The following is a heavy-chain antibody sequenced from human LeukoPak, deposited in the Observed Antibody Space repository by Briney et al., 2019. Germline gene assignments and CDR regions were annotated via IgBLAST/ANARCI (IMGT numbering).Heavy chain of an antibody. D-gene: IGHD5-18*01. CDR2: IKQDGSEK. J-gene: IGHJ4*02. Sequence: PGGSLRLSCAASGFTFSSYWMSWVRQAPGKGLEWVANIKQDGSEKYYVDSVKGRFTISRDNAKNSLYLQMNSLRAEDTAVYYCARTVIVDTAMAEVGGYYFDYWGQGALVTVSS. V-gene: IGHV3-7*01. CDR1: GFTFSSYW. CDR3: ARTVIVDTAMAEVGGYYFDY.